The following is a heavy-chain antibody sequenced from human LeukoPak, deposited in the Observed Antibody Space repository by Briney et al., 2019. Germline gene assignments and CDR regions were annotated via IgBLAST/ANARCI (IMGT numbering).Heavy chain of an antibody. CDR1: GYTFTSYD. CDR2: MNPNSGNT. CDR3: AGGPTVVTRLGYFDL. V-gene: IGHV1-8*03. J-gene: IGHJ2*01. Sequence: ASVKVSCKASGYTFTSYDINWVRQATGQGLEWMGWMNPNSGNTGYAQKFQGRVTITRNTSISTAYMELSSLRSEDTAVYYCAGGPTVVTRLGYFDLWGRGTLVTVSS. D-gene: IGHD4-23*01.